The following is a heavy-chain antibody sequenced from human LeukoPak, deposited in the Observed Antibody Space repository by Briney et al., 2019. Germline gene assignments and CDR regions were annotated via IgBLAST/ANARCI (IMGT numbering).Heavy chain of an antibody. J-gene: IGHJ4*02. CDR3: ARDDYSYGQPYHFDY. V-gene: IGHV3-21*01. CDR2: ISSSSSYI. D-gene: IGHD5-18*01. Sequence: PGGSLRLSCAASGFTFRSYSMNWVRQAPGKGLEWVSSISSSSSYIYYADSVKGRFTISRDNAKNSLYLQMNSLRAEDTAVYYCARDDYSYGQPYHFDYWGQGTLVTVSS. CDR1: GFTFRSYS.